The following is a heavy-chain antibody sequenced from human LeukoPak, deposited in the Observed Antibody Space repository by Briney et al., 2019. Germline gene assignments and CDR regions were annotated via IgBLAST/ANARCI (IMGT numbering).Heavy chain of an antibody. Sequence: GGSLRLSCAASGFTFSSYAMHWVRQAPGKGLEWVAVISYDGSNKYYADSVKGRFTISRDNSKNTLYLQMNSLRAEDTAVYYCARGSYSYGYFTIYYFDYWGQGTLVTVSS. CDR2: ISYDGSNK. D-gene: IGHD5-18*01. J-gene: IGHJ4*02. CDR3: ARGSYSYGYFTIYYFDY. CDR1: GFTFSSYA. V-gene: IGHV3-30*04.